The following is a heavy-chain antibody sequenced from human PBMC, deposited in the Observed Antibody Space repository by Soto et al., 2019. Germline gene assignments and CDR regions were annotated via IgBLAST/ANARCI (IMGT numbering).Heavy chain of an antibody. Sequence: SETLSLTCTVSGGSISTGSYYWGWIRQPPGKGLEWIGSISYSGNTYYNPSLKSRLTISVDMSKNQFSLKLSSVTAADTAVYYCTRRLSGTYYPANIDYWGQGTVVTVS. J-gene: IGHJ4*02. CDR2: ISYSGNT. CDR1: GGSISTGSYY. CDR3: TRRLSGTYYPANIDY. D-gene: IGHD1-26*01. V-gene: IGHV4-39*01.